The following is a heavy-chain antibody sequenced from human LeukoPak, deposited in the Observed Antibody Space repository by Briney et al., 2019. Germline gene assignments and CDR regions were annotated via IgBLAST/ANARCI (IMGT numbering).Heavy chain of an antibody. V-gene: IGHV3-66*01. CDR3: AREEAASDAFDI. CDR2: IYSGGST. D-gene: IGHD2-15*01. Sequence: GSLRLSCAASGFTVSSNYMSWVRQAPGKGLEWVSVIYSGGSTYYADSVKGRFTISRDNSKNTLYLQMNSLRAEDTAVYYCAREEAASDAFDIWGQGTMVTVSS. J-gene: IGHJ3*02. CDR1: GFTVSSNY.